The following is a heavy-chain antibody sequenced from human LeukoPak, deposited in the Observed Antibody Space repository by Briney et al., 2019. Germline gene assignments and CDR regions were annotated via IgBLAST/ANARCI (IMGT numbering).Heavy chain of an antibody. D-gene: IGHD6-13*01. Sequence: GGSLRLSCAASGFTFSSYSMNWVRQAPGKGLEWVSSISSSSSYIYYADSVKGRFTISRDNAKNSLYLQMNSLRAEDTAVYYCAGVEYSGSWFYFDGWGQASLVTVSS. CDR2: ISSSSSYI. J-gene: IGHJ4*02. CDR3: AGVEYSGSWFYFDG. CDR1: GFTFSSYS. V-gene: IGHV3-21*01.